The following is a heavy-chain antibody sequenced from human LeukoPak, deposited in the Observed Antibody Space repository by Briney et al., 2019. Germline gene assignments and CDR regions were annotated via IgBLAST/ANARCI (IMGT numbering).Heavy chain of an antibody. J-gene: IGHJ4*02. D-gene: IGHD2-8*01. CDR1: GYTFTSYD. Sequence: ALVKVSCKASGYTFTSYDINWVRQATGQGLEWMGWMNPNSGNTGYAQNFQGRVTITRNTSISRDYMELSSLRSEDTAVYYCARAPNHCTNGVCYTRRVDYWGQGTLVAVSS. V-gene: IGHV1-8*03. CDR3: ARAPNHCTNGVCYTRRVDY. CDR2: MNPNSGNT.